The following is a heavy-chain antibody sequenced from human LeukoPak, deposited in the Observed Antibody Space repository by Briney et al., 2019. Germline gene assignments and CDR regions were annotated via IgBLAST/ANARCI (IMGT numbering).Heavy chain of an antibody. V-gene: IGHV4-38-2*02. CDR1: GNSISSGYY. Sequence: SETLSLTCTVSGNSISSGYYWGWIRQPPGKGLEWIGSMYHSGSTYYNASLKSRVTISVDTSKNQISLKLSSVTAADMAVYYCARDSIYSYGLQWLSFDYWGQGTLVTVSS. D-gene: IGHD5-18*01. CDR2: MYHSGST. J-gene: IGHJ4*02. CDR3: ARDSIYSYGLQWLSFDY.